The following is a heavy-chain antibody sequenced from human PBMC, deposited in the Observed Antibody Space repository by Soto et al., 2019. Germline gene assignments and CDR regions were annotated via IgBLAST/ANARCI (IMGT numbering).Heavy chain of an antibody. Sequence: GGSLRLSCAASGFTFSSYWMTWVRQAPGKGLEWVANIKQLGNEEYYVDSVKGRFTISRDNAKNSLYLQMNSLRAEDTAVYHCARGISWDAFDIWGQGTMVTVSS. CDR3: ARGISWDAFDI. CDR2: IKQLGNEE. D-gene: IGHD2-15*01. J-gene: IGHJ3*02. CDR1: GFTFSSYW. V-gene: IGHV3-7*01.